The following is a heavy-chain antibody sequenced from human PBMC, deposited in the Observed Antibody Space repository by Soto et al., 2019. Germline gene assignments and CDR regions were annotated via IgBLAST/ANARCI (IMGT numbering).Heavy chain of an antibody. CDR2: IYYSGST. J-gene: IGHJ1*01. Sequence: TSETLSLTCTVSGGSISSYYWSWIRQPPGKGLEWIGYIYYSGSTNYNPSLKSRVTISVDTSKNQFSLKLSSVTAADTAVYYCARSLAPPAEYFQHWGQGTLVTVSS. CDR1: GGSISSYY. CDR3: ARSLAPPAEYFQH. V-gene: IGHV4-59*08.